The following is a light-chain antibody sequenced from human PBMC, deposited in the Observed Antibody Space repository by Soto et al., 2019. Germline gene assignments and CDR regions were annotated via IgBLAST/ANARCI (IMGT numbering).Light chain of an antibody. CDR1: QSVDIS. J-gene: IGKJ1*01. CDR3: QQYNTYST. V-gene: IGKV3-15*01. Sequence: EIVLTQSPATLSVSPGERVILSCRASQSVDISLAWYQQKPGQAPRLLIYGASTRATDMPGTFSGRGSGSEFTLTISSLQPDDFATYYCQQYNTYSTFGQGTKVDIK. CDR2: GAS.